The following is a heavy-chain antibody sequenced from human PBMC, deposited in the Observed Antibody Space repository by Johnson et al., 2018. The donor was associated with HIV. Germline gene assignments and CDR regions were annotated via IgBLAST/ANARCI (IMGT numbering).Heavy chain of an antibody. Sequence: VQLVESGGVVVQPGGSLRLSCAASGFTFDDYAMHWVRQAPGKGLEWVSLISWDGGSTYYADSVKGRFTISRDNAKNSLHLQMNSLRAEDTALYYCAKDTTSDLGGNYYASSSDAYDMWGQGTMVTVSS. J-gene: IGHJ3*02. CDR3: AKDTTSDLGGNYYASSSDAYDM. CDR1: GFTFDDYA. V-gene: IGHV3-43D*03. D-gene: IGHD1-26*01. CDR2: ISWDGGST.